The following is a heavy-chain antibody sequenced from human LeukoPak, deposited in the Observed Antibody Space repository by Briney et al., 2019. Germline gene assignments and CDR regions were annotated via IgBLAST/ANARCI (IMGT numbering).Heavy chain of an antibody. CDR1: GFTFSSYW. CDR2: IKQDGSEK. CDR3: ASSRGYYDSPE. D-gene: IGHD3-22*01. Sequence: HAGGSLRLSCAASGFTFSSYWMTWVRQAPGKGLEWVANIKQDGSEKYYVASVKGRFTIARDNAKNSLYLQMNSLRVEDTAVYYCASSRGYYDSPEWGQGTLVTVSS. J-gene: IGHJ4*02. V-gene: IGHV3-7*01.